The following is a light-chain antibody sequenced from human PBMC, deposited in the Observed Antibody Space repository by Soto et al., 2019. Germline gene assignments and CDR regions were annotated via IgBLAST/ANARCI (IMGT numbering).Light chain of an antibody. CDR3: GTWDSSLSVGV. CDR1: SSNIGSNY. J-gene: IGLJ3*02. V-gene: IGLV1-51*01. CDR2: DNN. Sequence: QSVLTQPPSASGTPGQRVTISCSGSSSNIGSNYVSWYQQLPGTAPKLLIYDNNKRPSGIPDRFSGSKSGTSATLGITGLQTGDEADYYCGTWDSSLSVGVFGGGTQLTVL.